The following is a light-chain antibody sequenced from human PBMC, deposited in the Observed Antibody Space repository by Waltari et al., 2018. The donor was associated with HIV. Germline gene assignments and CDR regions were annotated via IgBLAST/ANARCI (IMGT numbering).Light chain of an antibody. J-gene: IGLJ2*01. V-gene: IGLV2-23*02. CDR3: CSYTGTGIV. CDR2: EVT. CDR1: SSDVGAYNL. Sequence: QSALTQLASVSGSPGQSITISCTGTSSDVGAYNLVSWYQQNPNKAPKLMIFEVTKRPSGGSDRFSGSRSGNTASLTISGLQTEDEGDYYCCSYTGTGIVFGGGTKLTVL.